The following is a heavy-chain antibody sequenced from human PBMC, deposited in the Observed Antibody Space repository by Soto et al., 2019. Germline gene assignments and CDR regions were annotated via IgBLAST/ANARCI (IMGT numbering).Heavy chain of an antibody. CDR2: IYPSGTI. CDR1: GVSITTNGYS. Sequence: TLSLTCAVSGVSITTNGYSWSWIRQPPGKGLEWIGYIYPSGTIFYNPSLNSRVTISADTSNNQFSLKLTSVTAADTAVYFCATYTAFAKYYFDYWGRGTLATAPQ. CDR3: ATYTAFAKYYFDY. D-gene: IGHD3-16*01. J-gene: IGHJ4*02. V-gene: IGHV4-30-2*01.